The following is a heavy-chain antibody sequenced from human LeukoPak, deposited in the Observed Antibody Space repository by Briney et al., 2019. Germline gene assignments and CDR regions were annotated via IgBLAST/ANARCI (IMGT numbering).Heavy chain of an antibody. D-gene: IGHD3-22*01. CDR3: ASPWMSSGS. CDR2: IYYSGST. Sequence: PSETLSLTCTVSGGSISSSSYYWGWIRQPPGKGLEWIGSIYYSGSTYYNPSLKSRVTISVDTSKNQFSLKLSSVTAADTAVYYCASPWMSSGSWGQGTLVTVSS. J-gene: IGHJ4*02. V-gene: IGHV4-39*01. CDR1: GGSISSSSYY.